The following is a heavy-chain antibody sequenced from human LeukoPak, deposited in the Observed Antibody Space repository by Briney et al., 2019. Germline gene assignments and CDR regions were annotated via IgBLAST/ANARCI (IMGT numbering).Heavy chain of an antibody. D-gene: IGHD3-10*01. CDR2: IWHDGSNK. CDR1: GFSFSNYG. V-gene: IGHV3-33*01. J-gene: IGHJ4*02. CDR3: ARDDYYGAGSYPLYYFDN. Sequence: GGSLRLSCAGSGFSFSNYGMHWVRQAPGKGLEWLAVIWHDGSNKYYADFVKGLFTISRDTSKNTLYLQMNSLRVEDTAVYFCARDDYYGAGSYPLYYFDNWGQGTLVTVSS.